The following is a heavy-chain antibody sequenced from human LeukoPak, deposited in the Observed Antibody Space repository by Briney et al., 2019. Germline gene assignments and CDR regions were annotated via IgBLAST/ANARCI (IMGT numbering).Heavy chain of an antibody. V-gene: IGHV3-9*01. Sequence: GGSLRLSCAASGFTFDDYAMHWVRQAPGKGLEWVSGISWNSRSIGYADSVKGRFTISRDNSKNTLYLQMNSLRAEDTAVYYCARDNGYYDSSGNFDYWGQGTLVTVSS. J-gene: IGHJ4*02. CDR3: ARDNGYYDSSGNFDY. D-gene: IGHD3-22*01. CDR2: ISWNSRSI. CDR1: GFTFDDYA.